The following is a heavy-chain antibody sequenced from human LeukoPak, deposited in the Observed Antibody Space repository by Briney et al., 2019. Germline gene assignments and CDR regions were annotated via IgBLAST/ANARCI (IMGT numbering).Heavy chain of an antibody. CDR2: INPDTAET. CDR1: GYTFTAYY. Sequence: GASVKVSCKASGYTFTAYYMHWGRQAPGQGLEWMGRINPDTAETNFAQKFQGRVTMTRDTSISTAYMELSRLRSDDTAVYYCARADKYYDFLNDHDAFDIWGQGTMVTVSS. CDR3: ARADKYYDFLNDHDAFDI. V-gene: IGHV1-2*02. D-gene: IGHD3-9*01. J-gene: IGHJ3*02.